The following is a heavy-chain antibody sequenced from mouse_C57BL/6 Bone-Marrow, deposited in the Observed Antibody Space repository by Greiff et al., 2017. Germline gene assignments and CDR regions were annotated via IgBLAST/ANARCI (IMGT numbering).Heavy chain of an antibody. CDR3: ARPQYSNYEAWCAY. V-gene: IGHV4-1*01. Sequence: EVKLLESGGGLVQPGGSLKLSCAASGIDFSRYWMSWVRRAPGKGLEWIGEINPDSSTINYAPSLKDKFIISRDNAKNTLYLQMSKVRSEDAALYYCARPQYSNYEAWCAYWGQGTLVTVSA. D-gene: IGHD2-5*01. CDR1: GIDFSRYW. J-gene: IGHJ3*01. CDR2: INPDSSTI.